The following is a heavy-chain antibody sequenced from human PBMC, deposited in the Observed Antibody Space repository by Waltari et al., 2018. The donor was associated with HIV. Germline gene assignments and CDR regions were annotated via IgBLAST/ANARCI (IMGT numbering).Heavy chain of an antibody. CDR2: IDYSEST. CDR1: GGSINSYTSY. CDR3: ARRGVAGTSGWFDP. V-gene: IGHV4-39*01. Sequence: QLQLQESGPGLVKPSETLSLTCTVSGGSINSYTSYWGWVRQPPGKGLEWIGSIDYSESTYYNPALKSRVTISADTPKNQFSLKLNSVTAADTAVYYCARRGVAGTSGWFDPWGQGTLVTVSS. J-gene: IGHJ5*02. D-gene: IGHD6-19*01.